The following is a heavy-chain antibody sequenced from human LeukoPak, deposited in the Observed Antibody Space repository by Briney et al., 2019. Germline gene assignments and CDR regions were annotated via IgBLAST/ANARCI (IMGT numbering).Heavy chain of an antibody. D-gene: IGHD1-26*01. V-gene: IGHV4-59*01. J-gene: IGHJ5*02. CDR2: IYYSGNT. CDR3: ARGGAPSGSYHNWFDP. Sequence: SETLSLTCTVSGGSISSYYWSWIRQPPGKGLEWIGYIYYSGNTNYNPSLKSRVTISVDTSKNQFSLKLSSVTAADTAVYYCARGGAPSGSYHNWFDPWGQGTLVTVSS. CDR1: GGSISSYY.